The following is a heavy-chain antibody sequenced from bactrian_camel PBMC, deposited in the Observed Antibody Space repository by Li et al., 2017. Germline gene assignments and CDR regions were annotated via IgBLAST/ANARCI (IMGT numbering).Heavy chain of an antibody. CDR2: INRVDTT. CDR3: ASGNWLRDTGTWSEPGKFDS. V-gene: IGHV3S67*01. D-gene: IGHD1*01. Sequence: VQLVESGGGSVQAGGSLRLSCEFSVYTASTNCMTWFRQAPGKEREAVAAINRVDTTFYAGSVKGRFTISRDNAKKTLYLQMNDLKPEDTAMYYCASGNWLRDTGTWSEPGKFDSWGQGTQVTVS. CDR1: VYTASTNC. J-gene: IGHJ4*01.